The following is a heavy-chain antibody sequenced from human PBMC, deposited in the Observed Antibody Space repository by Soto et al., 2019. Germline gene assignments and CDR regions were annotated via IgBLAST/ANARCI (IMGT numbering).Heavy chain of an antibody. V-gene: IGHV4-39*01. CDR2: IYYTGTT. CDR1: GGSVTNINYF. CDR3: ARHEYVSSSYDLLDV. J-gene: IGHJ3*01. D-gene: IGHD3-22*01. Sequence: SETLSLTCSVSGGSVTNINYFWAWIRQSPGKGPEWIANIYYTGTTFYNPSLRSRVSMTIDASKNRFSLNLSSVTASDTALYYCARHEYVSSSYDLLDVWGRGTMVTVSS.